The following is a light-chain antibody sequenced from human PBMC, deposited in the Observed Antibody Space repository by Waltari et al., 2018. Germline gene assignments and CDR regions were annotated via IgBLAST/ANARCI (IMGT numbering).Light chain of an antibody. J-gene: IGLJ2*01. V-gene: IGLV2-14*03. Sequence: QSALTQSASVSGSPGQSITISCTGTSSDVGGYNHVSWYQQHPGKAPKLMIYDVTNLPSGVSIRFSGSKYGNTASLTISGLQAEDEADYYCSSYTSSSALVFGGGTKLTVL. CDR1: SSDVGGYNH. CDR3: SSYTSSSALV. CDR2: DVT.